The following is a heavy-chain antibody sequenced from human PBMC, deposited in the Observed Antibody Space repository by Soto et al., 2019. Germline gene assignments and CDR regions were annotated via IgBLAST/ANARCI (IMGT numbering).Heavy chain of an antibody. J-gene: IGHJ4*02. D-gene: IGHD3-22*01. V-gene: IGHV1-18*01. CDR2: TSAYNGNT. CDR3: ARDVLGGPYDSTGYYLY. Sequence: GASVKVSCKASGYTFSSHGISWVRQAPGQGLEWMGWTSAYNGNTNYEQKFQGRVTMTTDTSTSTTHMDLGSLRSDDTAVYYCARDVLGGPYDSTGYYLYWGQGTLVTVSS. CDR1: GYTFSSHG.